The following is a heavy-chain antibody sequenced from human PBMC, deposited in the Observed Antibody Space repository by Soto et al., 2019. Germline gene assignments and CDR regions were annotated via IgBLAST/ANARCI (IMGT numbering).Heavy chain of an antibody. Sequence: QVHLVQSGAEVKKPGASVKVSCKASGYSFMNYGISWVRQAPRQGLEWMGWISAYNGNTDYTQKLQGRVTMTTDTAMNTAYMELRSLRSDDTALYYCAREKRFGELDYWGQGTLVTVSS. J-gene: IGHJ4*02. CDR2: ISAYNGNT. CDR3: AREKRFGELDY. D-gene: IGHD3-10*01. V-gene: IGHV1-18*04. CDR1: GYSFMNYG.